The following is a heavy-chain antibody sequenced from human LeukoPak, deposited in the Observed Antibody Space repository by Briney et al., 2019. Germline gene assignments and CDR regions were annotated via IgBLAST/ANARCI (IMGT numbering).Heavy chain of an antibody. Sequence: SETLSLTCAVYGGSFSGYYWSWIRQPPGKGLEWIGEINHSGSTNYNPSLKSRVTISVDTSKNQSSLKLSSVTAADTAVYYCARVGYCSSTSCPTVGAFDIWGQGTMVTVSS. J-gene: IGHJ3*02. CDR1: GGSFSGYY. D-gene: IGHD2-2*01. CDR2: INHSGST. V-gene: IGHV4-34*01. CDR3: ARVGYCSSTSCPTVGAFDI.